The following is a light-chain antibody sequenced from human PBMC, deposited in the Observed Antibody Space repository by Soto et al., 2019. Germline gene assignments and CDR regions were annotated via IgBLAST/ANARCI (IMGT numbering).Light chain of an antibody. CDR3: QQYVSIPLT. CDR2: GAS. V-gene: IGKV3-20*01. CDR1: QSVGTY. Sequence: EIVLTQSPGTLSLSPGERATLSGRASQSVGTYFAWYQQKPGLAPSLLIYGASSRATGIPDRFSGSGSGTDFTLTISSLEPEDFAVYHCQQYVSIPLTCGGGTKVEIK. J-gene: IGKJ4*01.